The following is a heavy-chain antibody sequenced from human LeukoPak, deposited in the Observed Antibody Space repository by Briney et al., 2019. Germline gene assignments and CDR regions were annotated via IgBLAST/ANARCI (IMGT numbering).Heavy chain of an antibody. CDR1: GFTFSSYA. CDR2: ISYDGSNK. CDR3: AREAEGYYDSNGLLF. V-gene: IGHV3-30-3*01. Sequence: PGGSLRLSCAASGFTFSSYAMHWVRQAPGKGLEWVAVISYDGSNKYYADSVKGRFTISRDNSKNTLYLQMNSLRAEDTAVYYCAREAEGYYDSNGLLFWGQGTLVTVSS. J-gene: IGHJ4*02. D-gene: IGHD3-22*01.